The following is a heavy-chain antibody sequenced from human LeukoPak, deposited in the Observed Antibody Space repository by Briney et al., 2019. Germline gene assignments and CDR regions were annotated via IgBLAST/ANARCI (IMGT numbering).Heavy chain of an antibody. CDR2: IIPIFGTA. Sequence: SVKVSCKASGGTFISYAISWVRQAPGQGLEWMGGIIPIFGTANYAQKFQGRVTITADESTSTAYMELSSLRSEDTAVYYCASTRYQLLNNYYYYYGMDVWGQGTTVTVSS. J-gene: IGHJ6*02. V-gene: IGHV1-69*01. CDR1: GGTFISYA. D-gene: IGHD2-2*01. CDR3: ASTRYQLLNNYYYYYGMDV.